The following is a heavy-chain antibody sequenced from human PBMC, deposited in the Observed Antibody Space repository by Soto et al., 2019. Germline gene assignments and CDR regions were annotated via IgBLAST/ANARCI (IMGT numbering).Heavy chain of an antibody. CDR3: VAGQYFFDY. CDR2: ISYDGSNK. J-gene: IGHJ4*02. V-gene: IGHV3-30*03. CDR1: GFSFSSYG. D-gene: IGHD6-19*01. Sequence: QVQLVESGGGVVQPGRSLRLSCAASGFSFSSYGMHWVRQAPGKGLEWVAVISYDGSNKYYADSVKDRFTISRDNSKKTLFLQMNSLRADDTDVYYCVAGQYFFDYCGQGTLVTVSS.